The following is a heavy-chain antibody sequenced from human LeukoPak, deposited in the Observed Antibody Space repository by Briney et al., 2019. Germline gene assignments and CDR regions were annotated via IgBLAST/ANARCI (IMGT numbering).Heavy chain of an antibody. CDR1: GFTFSSYA. Sequence: PGGSLRLSCAASGFTFSSYAMNWVRQAPGKGLEWISYIRSSGSPRYYADSVKGRFTISRDNSKNTLFLQMNSLRAEDTAVYYCAKGDNSTWTVDYWGQGTLVTVSS. CDR3: AKGDNSTWTVDY. V-gene: IGHV3-48*03. J-gene: IGHJ4*02. CDR2: IRSSGSPR. D-gene: IGHD6-13*01.